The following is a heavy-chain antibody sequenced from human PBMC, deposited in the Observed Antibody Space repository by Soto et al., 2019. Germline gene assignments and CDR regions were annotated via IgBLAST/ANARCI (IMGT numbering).Heavy chain of an antibody. V-gene: IGHV2-26*01. CDR1: GFSLSNARMG. D-gene: IGHD3-3*01. CDR2: IFSNDEK. Sequence: GSGPTLVNPTETLTLTCTVSGFSLSNARMGVSWIRQPPGKALEWLAHIFSNDEKSYSTSLKSRLTISKDTSKSQVVLTMTNMDPVDTATYYCARIRGYDFWSGYYPFDYWGQGTLVTVSS. CDR3: ARIRGYDFWSGYYPFDY. J-gene: IGHJ4*02.